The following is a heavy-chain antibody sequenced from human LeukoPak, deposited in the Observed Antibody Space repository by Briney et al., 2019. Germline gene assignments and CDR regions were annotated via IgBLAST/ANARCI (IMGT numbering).Heavy chain of an antibody. CDR3: ASSIAAAGTFGY. D-gene: IGHD6-13*01. J-gene: IGHJ4*02. Sequence: PGGSLRLSCAASGFTVSSNYMSWVRQAPGKGLEWVSVIYSGGSTYYADSVKGRFTISGDNSKNTLYLQMNSLRAEDTAVYYCASSIAAAGTFGYWGQGTLVTVSS. CDR2: IYSGGST. CDR1: GFTVSSNY. V-gene: IGHV3-66*01.